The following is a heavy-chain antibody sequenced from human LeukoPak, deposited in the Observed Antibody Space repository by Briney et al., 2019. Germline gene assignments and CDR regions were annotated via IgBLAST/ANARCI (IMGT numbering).Heavy chain of an antibody. CDR1: GFTFSTSW. J-gene: IGHJ4*02. Sequence: PGGSLRLSCAASGFTFSTSWMHWARQAPGKGLVWVSRIHNDGGDTNYADSVKGRFTISRDNAKNMLYLQMNRLRDEDTAVYYCASTARQSYFDYWGQGILVTVSS. V-gene: IGHV3-74*01. CDR3: ASTARQSYFDY. CDR2: IHNDGGDT.